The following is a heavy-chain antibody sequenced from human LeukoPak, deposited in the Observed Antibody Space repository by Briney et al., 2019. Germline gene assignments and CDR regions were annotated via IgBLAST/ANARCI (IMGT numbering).Heavy chain of an antibody. CDR1: GFTLSSYE. V-gene: IGHV3-48*03. J-gene: IGHJ4*02. D-gene: IGHD3-10*01. Sequence: GGSLRLSCAVSGFTLSSYEMNWVRQAPGKGLEWVSYISSSGSTIYYADSVKGRFTISRDSAKNSLYLQMNSLRTEDTAVYYCAKVMLWFGDLNDYWGQGTLVTVSS. CDR2: ISSSGSTI. CDR3: AKVMLWFGDLNDY.